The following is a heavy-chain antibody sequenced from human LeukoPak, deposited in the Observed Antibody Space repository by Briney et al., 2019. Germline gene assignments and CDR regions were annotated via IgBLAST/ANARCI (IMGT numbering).Heavy chain of an antibody. Sequence: SETLSLTCTVSGGSISSYYWSWFRQPPGKGLEWIGYIYYSGSTNYNPSLKSRVTISVDTSKNQFSLKLSSVTAADTAVYYCARLRFSGSRYDILTGPGVDYWGQGTLVTVSS. J-gene: IGHJ4*02. CDR3: ARLRFSGSRYDILTGPGVDY. CDR2: IYYSGST. V-gene: IGHV4-59*08. D-gene: IGHD3-9*01. CDR1: GGSISSYY.